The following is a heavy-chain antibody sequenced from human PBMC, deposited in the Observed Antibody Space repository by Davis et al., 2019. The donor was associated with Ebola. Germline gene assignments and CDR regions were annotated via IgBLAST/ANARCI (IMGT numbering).Heavy chain of an antibody. CDR3: AGDPNWESGS. V-gene: IGHV3-23*01. CDR1: GFTFSSYA. J-gene: IGHJ5*02. CDR2: ISGSGGST. D-gene: IGHD1-1*01. Sequence: GESLKISCAASGFTFSSYAMSWVRQAPGKGLECVSAISGSGGSTYYADSVKGRFTISRDNSKNMLYLQMDSLRIDDTAQYYCAGDPNWESGSWGQGTPVSVSS.